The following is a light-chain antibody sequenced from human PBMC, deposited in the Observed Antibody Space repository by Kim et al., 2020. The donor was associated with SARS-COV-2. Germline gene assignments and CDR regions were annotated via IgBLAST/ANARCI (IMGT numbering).Light chain of an antibody. CDR1: KLGDKY. J-gene: IGLJ2*01. V-gene: IGLV3-1*01. CDR2: QDS. CDR3: QAWDSSAVV. Sequence: VSPGKTASITGSGDKLGDKYACCYQQKPGQSPVLVINQDSKRPSGIPERFSGSNSGNTATLTISGTQAMDEADYYCQAWDSSAVVFGGGTQLTVL.